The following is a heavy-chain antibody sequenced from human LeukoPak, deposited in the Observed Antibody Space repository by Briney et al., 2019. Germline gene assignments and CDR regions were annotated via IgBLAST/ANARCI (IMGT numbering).Heavy chain of an antibody. CDR2: MNPNSGNT. Sequence: PSVKVSCKASGYTFTSYDINWVRQATGQGLEGMGWMNPNSGNTGYAQKFQGRVTTTRNTSISTAYMELSSLRSEDTAVYYCARALTTRRVWGYYYMDVWGKGTTVTVSS. J-gene: IGHJ6*03. CDR1: GYTFTSYD. D-gene: IGHD4-11*01. V-gene: IGHV1-8*03. CDR3: ARALTTRRVWGYYYMDV.